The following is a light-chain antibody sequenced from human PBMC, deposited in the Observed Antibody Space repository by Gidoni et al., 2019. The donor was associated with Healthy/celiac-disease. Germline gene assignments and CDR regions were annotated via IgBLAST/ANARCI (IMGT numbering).Light chain of an antibody. CDR3: SSYTSSSTLYV. CDR1: NSDVGGYNY. CDR2: DVS. Sequence: QSALTQPASVSGSPGQSITISCTGTNSDVGGYNYVSWYQQHAGKAPKLMIYDVSNRPSGVSNRFSGSKSGNTASLTISGLQAEDEADYYCSSYTSSSTLYVFGTGTKVTVL. V-gene: IGLV2-14*03. J-gene: IGLJ1*01.